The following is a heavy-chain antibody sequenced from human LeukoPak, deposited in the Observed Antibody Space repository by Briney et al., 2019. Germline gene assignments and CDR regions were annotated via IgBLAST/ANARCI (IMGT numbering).Heavy chain of an antibody. CDR1: GGTFSSYA. CDR3: ARIRVVAVSDNHFDY. V-gene: IGHV1-69*13. D-gene: IGHD6-19*01. J-gene: IGHJ4*02. Sequence: SVKVSCKASGGTFSSYAISWVRQAPGQGLEWMGGIIRIIGTTNYAQKFQGRVTITADESSSTAYMELGSLRSDDTAVYFCARIRVVAVSDNHFDYWGQGTLVTVSS. CDR2: IIRIIGTT.